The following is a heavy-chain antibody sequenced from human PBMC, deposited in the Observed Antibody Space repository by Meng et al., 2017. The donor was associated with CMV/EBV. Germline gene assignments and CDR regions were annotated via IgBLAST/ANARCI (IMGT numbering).Heavy chain of an antibody. Sequence: ASVKVSCKASGYTFTGYYMHWVRQAPGQGLAWMGWINPNSGGTNYAQKFQGRVTMTRDTSISTAYMELSRLRSDDTAVYYCARDTVPTRGGWFDPWGQGTLVTVSS. D-gene: IGHD4-17*01. CDR1: GYTFTGYY. CDR3: ARDTVPTRGGWFDP. J-gene: IGHJ5*02. V-gene: IGHV1-2*02. CDR2: INPNSGGT.